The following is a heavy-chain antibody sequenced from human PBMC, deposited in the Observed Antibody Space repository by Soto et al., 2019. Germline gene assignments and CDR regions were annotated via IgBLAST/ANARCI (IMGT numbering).Heavy chain of an antibody. Sequence: SVKVSCKASGGTFSSYTISWVRQAPGQGLEWMGRIIPILGIANYAQKFQGRVTITADKSTSTAYMELSSLRSEDTAVYYCARAGSNDAFDIWGQGTMVTVSS. V-gene: IGHV1-69*02. CDR2: IIPILGIA. CDR3: ARAGSNDAFDI. J-gene: IGHJ3*02. CDR1: GGTFSSYT. D-gene: IGHD6-13*01.